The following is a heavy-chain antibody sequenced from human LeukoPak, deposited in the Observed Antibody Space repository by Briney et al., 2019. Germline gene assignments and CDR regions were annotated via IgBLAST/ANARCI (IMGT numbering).Heavy chain of an antibody. CDR3: ARDQRCCSNNSCYLP. Sequence: SETLSLTCTVSGGSFSSSYCYWAWIRQPPGKGLEWIGSIYYSGSTYYNPSLKSRVTISVDTSKNQFSLKLSSVTAADTAVYYCARDQRCCSNNSCYLPWSQGTLVTVSS. J-gene: IGHJ4*02. D-gene: IGHD2-2*01. CDR1: GGSFSSSYCY. CDR2: IYYSGST. V-gene: IGHV4-39*07.